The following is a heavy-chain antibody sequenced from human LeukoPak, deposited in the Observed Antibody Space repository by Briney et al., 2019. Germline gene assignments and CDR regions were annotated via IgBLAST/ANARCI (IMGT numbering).Heavy chain of an antibody. V-gene: IGHV4-34*01. CDR1: GGSFSGYY. D-gene: IGHD6-13*01. CDR2: INHSGSA. CDR3: AKGGSSSWSEWFDP. J-gene: IGHJ5*02. Sequence: SETLSLTCAVYGGSFSGYYWSWIRQPPGKGLEWIGEINHSGSANYNPSLKSRVTISVDTSKNQFSLKLSSVTAADTAVYYCAKGGSSSWSEWFDPWGQGTLVTVSS.